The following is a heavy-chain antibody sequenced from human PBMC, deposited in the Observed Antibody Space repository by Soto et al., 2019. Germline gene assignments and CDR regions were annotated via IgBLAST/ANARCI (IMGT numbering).Heavy chain of an antibody. J-gene: IGHJ5*02. CDR1: GGSVSSGSYY. D-gene: IGHD3-10*01. Sequence: PSETLSLACTVSGGSVSSGSYYWSWIRQPPGKGLDSIWYFFYSGSTNHNPSLRSRVTISVGTSNNQFSLKLSSVAAADTAVYYCARDKMEPIGPGYGSSSFDPWGQGTLVTVSS. CDR2: FFYSGST. CDR3: ARDKMEPIGPGYGSSSFDP. V-gene: IGHV4-61*01.